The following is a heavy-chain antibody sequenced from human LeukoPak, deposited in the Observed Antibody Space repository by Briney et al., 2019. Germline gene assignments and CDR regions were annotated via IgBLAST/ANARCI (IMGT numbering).Heavy chain of an antibody. CDR3: ARDYRSSWYTYYYYGMDV. CDR2: IIPIFGTA. V-gene: IGHV1-69*05. CDR1: GGTFSSYA. D-gene: IGHD6-13*01. J-gene: IGHJ6*02. Sequence: VKVSCKASGGTFSSYAISWVRQAPGQGLEWMGGIIPIFGTANYAQKFQGRVTITTDESTSTAYMELSSLRAEDTAVYYCARDYRSSWYTYYYYGMDVWGQGTTVTVSS.